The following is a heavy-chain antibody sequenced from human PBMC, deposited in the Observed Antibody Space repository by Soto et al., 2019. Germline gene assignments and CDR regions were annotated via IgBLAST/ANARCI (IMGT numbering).Heavy chain of an antibody. J-gene: IGHJ4*02. D-gene: IGHD3-22*01. CDR1: GGTFSSYA. Sequence: SVKVSCKASGGTFSSYAISWVRQAPGQGLEWMGGIIPIFGTANYAQKFQGRVTITADESTSTAYMELSSLRSEDTAVYYCARVPSTYYYDSSGYFSLYYFDYWGQGTLVTVSS. V-gene: IGHV1-69*13. CDR2: IIPIFGTA. CDR3: ARVPSTYYYDSSGYFSLYYFDY.